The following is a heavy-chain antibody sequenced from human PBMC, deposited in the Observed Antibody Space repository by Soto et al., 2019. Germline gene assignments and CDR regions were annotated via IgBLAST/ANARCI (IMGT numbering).Heavy chain of an antibody. Sequence: EVQLLESGGGLEQPGGSLRLSCAASGFTFSSYAMNWVRQAPGMGLEWVSVISGSGDSTYYADSVKGRFTISRDNSKNTLYLQMNSLRAEDTAVYYCARRGSGSYYDYWGQGTLLTVSS. J-gene: IGHJ4*02. CDR1: GFTFSSYA. D-gene: IGHD1-26*01. CDR2: ISGSGDST. CDR3: ARRGSGSYYDY. V-gene: IGHV3-23*01.